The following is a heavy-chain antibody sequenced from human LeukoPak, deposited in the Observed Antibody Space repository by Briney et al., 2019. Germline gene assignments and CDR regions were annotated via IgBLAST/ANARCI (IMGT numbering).Heavy chain of an antibody. D-gene: IGHD5-18*01. V-gene: IGHV4-39*07. J-gene: IGHJ4*02. CDR1: GGSISSSSYY. Sequence: PSETLSLTCTVSGGSISSSSYYWGWIRQPPGKGLEWIGSIYYSGSTYYNPSLKSRVTISVDTSKNQFSLKLSSVTAADTAVYYCARVGTYLTYSYGYFDYWGQGTLVTVSS. CDR3: ARVGTYLTYSYGYFDY. CDR2: IYYSGST.